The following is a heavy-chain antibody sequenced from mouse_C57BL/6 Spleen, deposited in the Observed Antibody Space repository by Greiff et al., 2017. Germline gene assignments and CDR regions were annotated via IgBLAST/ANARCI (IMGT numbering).Heavy chain of an antibody. Sequence: EVQLVESGGGLVKPGGSLKLSCAASGFTFSDYGMHWVRQAPENGLEWVAYISSGSSTIYYADPVKGRFTISRDNAKNTLFLQMTSLRSEATSMYYCARSERGRDYCVYRGQSTTLSVSS. J-gene: IGHJ2*01. V-gene: IGHV5-17*01. CDR2: ISSGSSTI. CDR3: ARSERGRDYCVY. CDR1: GFTFSDYG.